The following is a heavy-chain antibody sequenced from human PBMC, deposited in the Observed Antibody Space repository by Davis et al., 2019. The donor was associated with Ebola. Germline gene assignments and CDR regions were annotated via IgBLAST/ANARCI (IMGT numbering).Heavy chain of an antibody. D-gene: IGHD4-17*01. J-gene: IGHJ4*02. CDR1: GYTFTGYY. Sequence: ASVKVSCKASGYTFTGYYMHWVRQAPGQGLEWMGWINPNSGGTNYAQKFQGRVTMTRDTSTSTVYMELSSLRSEDTAVYYCASLPHYGDYALRYWGQGTLVTVSS. CDR2: INPNSGGT. V-gene: IGHV1-2*02. CDR3: ASLPHYGDYALRY.